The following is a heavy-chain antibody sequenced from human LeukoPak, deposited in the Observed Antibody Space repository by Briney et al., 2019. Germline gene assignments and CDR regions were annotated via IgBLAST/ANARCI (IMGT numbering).Heavy chain of an antibody. V-gene: IGHV4-34*01. CDR2: INHSGST. CDR1: GGSFSGYY. J-gene: IGHJ6*03. Sequence: SETLSFTGAVYGGSFSGYYWSWLPQSPGKGLKGFGEINHSGSTNYKPSLKSRVTISVDTSTKQFSLKLRSVTAAAPAVYYCARETPQRGAHHMDVWGKGTTVTISS. D-gene: IGHD2-15*01. CDR3: ARETPQRGAHHMDV.